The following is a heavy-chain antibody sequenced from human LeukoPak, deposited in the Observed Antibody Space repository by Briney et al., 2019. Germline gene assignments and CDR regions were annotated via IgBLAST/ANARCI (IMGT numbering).Heavy chain of an antibody. V-gene: IGHV4-39*06. CDR3: AREDSAVNFDY. J-gene: IGHJ4*02. D-gene: IGHD3-10*01. Sequence: SETLSLTCTVSGGSISSGSYYWAWIRQTPGKGLQWIGSIYYSGTTYNNPSLESRVTISVDTPKNQFTLELISMTAADTAVYYCAREDSAVNFDYWGQGTLVTVSS. CDR1: GGSISSGSYY. CDR2: IYYSGTT.